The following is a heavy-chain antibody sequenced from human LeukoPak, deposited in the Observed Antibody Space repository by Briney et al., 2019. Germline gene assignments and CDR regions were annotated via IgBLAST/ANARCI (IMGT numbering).Heavy chain of an antibody. J-gene: IGHJ4*02. CDR1: GFTFSSYG. V-gene: IGHV3-33*01. CDR3: ARDLITMVRGVMDY. CDR2: IWYDGSNK. Sequence: PGGSLRLSCAASGFTFSSYGMHWVRQAPGKGLEWVAVIWYDGSNKYYADSVEGRFTISRDNSKNTLYLQMNSLRAEDTAVYYCARDLITMVRGVMDYWGQGTLVTVSS. D-gene: IGHD3-10*01.